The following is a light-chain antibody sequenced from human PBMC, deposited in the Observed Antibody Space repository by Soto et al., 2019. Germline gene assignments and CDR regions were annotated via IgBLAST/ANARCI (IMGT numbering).Light chain of an antibody. V-gene: IGKV1-39*01. CDR1: QTVDFC. Sequence: DIQLTQSPSSLSASVGDSVTITCRASQTVDFCLNWYQHKPGKAPKLLIYGALTLQSGVPSRFSGNGFGPEFTLTITSLQPEDFATYYCQQTYSNPITFGQGTRLEIK. CDR2: GAL. CDR3: QQTYSNPIT. J-gene: IGKJ5*01.